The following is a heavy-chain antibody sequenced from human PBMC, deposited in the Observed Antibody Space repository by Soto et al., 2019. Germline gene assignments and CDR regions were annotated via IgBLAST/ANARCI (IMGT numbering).Heavy chain of an antibody. Sequence: HVQLVESGGGVVQPGRSLRLSCAASGFTFSSYALHWVRQAPGKGLEWVAVVSYDGDNEYYAESVRGRFTISRDDSKNTLSLQMNSLRVDDTAVYYCARGGEGDYGVQGCVYWGQGTLVSVSS. CDR3: ARGGEGDYGVQGCVY. D-gene: IGHD4-17*01. CDR1: GFTFSSYA. V-gene: IGHV3-30-3*01. J-gene: IGHJ4*02. CDR2: VSYDGDNE.